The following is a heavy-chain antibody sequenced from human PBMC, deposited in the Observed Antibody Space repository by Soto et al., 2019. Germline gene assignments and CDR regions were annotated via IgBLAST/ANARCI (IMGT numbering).Heavy chain of an antibody. CDR2: IYSSGTT. V-gene: IGHV4-59*01. J-gene: IGHJ3*02. CDR3: ARADYGDYGDAFDI. D-gene: IGHD4-17*01. CDR1: GGSISSYY. Sequence: QVQLQESGPGLVKPSETLSLTCTVSGGSISSYYWSWIRQPPGKGLEWIGYIYSSGTTNYNPSLKSRVPISVDTSKNQFSLKLSSVTAADTAVYYCARADYGDYGDAFDIWGQGTVVTVSS.